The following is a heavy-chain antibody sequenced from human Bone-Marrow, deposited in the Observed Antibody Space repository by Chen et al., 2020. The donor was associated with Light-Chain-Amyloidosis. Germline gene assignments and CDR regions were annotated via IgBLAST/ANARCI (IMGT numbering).Heavy chain of an antibody. CDR1: GGPISSYY. CDR3: ARGSRITIFGVSYPFDAFDI. J-gene: IGHJ3*02. V-gene: IGHV4-59*01. D-gene: IGHD3-3*01. CDR2: IYYSGST. Sequence: QVQLQESGPGLVKPSVTLSLTCTVSGGPISSYYWSWIRQPPGKGLEWIGYIYYSGSTNYNPSLKSRVTISVDTSKNQFSLKLSSVTAADTAVYYCARGSRITIFGVSYPFDAFDIWGQGTMVTVSS.